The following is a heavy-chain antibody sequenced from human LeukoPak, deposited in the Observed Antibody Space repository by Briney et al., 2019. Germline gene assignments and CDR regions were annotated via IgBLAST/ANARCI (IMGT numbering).Heavy chain of an antibody. CDR3: ARDTVYSSGWYAY. V-gene: IGHV3-48*04. J-gene: IGHJ4*02. CDR1: GFTFSKYS. CDR2: ISRTCGTI. Sequence: GGSLRLSCAASGFTFSKYSMKWVRQAPGKGLEWVSYISRTCGTIYYADSVKGRFTISRDNAKNSLYLQMNSLRAEDTAVYYCARDTVYSSGWYAYWGQGTLVTVSS. D-gene: IGHD6-19*01.